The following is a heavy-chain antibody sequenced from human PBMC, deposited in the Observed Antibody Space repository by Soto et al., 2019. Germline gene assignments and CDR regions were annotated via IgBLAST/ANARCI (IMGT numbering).Heavy chain of an antibody. V-gene: IGHV1-46*01. CDR3: ARGGVYSSIAFYYYYGMDV. CDR1: GGTFSSYA. CDR2: INPSGGST. J-gene: IGHJ6*02. D-gene: IGHD6-13*01. Sequence: GASVKVSCKASGGTFSSYAISWVRQAPGQGLEWMGIINPSGGSTSYAQKFQGRVTMTRDTSTSTVYMELSSLRSEDTAVYYCARGGVYSSIAFYYYYGMDVWGQGTTVTVSS.